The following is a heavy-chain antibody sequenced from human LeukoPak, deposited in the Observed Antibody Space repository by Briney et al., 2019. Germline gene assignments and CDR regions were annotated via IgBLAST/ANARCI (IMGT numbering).Heavy chain of an antibody. CDR3: ARAGPSLITIFGVVIPSGLKFDP. V-gene: IGHV4-59*01. CDR2: IYYSGST. J-gene: IGHJ5*02. CDR1: GGSISSYY. D-gene: IGHD3-3*01. Sequence: ASETLSLTCTVSGGSISSYYWSWIRQPPGKGLEWIGYIYYSGSTNYNPSLKSRVTISVDTSKNQFSLKLSSVPAADTAVYYCARAGPSLITIFGVVIPSGLKFDPWGQGTLVTVSS.